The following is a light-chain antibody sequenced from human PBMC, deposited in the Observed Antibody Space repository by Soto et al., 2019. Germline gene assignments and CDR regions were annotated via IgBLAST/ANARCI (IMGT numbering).Light chain of an antibody. CDR1: SSNLGAGYD. V-gene: IGLV1-40*01. J-gene: IGLJ3*02. CDR2: ANS. CDR3: ATWDDTLTGPSWV. Sequence: QSVLTQPPSVSGAPGQRVTISCSGSSSNLGAGYDVQWYRQFPGTAPKLLIYANSVRPSGVPDRFSGSKSGTSASLAITGLQAEDEADYYCATWDDTLTGPSWVFGGGTKLTVL.